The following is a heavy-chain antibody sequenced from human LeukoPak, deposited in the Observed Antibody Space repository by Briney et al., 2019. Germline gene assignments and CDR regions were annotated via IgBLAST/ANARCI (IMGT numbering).Heavy chain of an antibody. CDR2: ISSSGSTI. V-gene: IGHV3-11*04. Sequence: GGSLRLSCAASGFTLDDYAMHWVRQAPGKGLEWVSYISSSGSTIYYADSVKGRFTISRDNAKNSLYLQMNSLRAEDTAVYYCASRYFDWLSPHYYYYYMDVWGKGTTVTVSS. CDR3: ASRYFDWLSPHYYYYYMDV. CDR1: GFTLDDYA. D-gene: IGHD3-9*01. J-gene: IGHJ6*03.